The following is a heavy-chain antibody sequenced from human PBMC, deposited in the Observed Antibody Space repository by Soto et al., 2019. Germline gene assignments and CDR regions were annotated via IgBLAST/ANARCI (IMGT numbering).Heavy chain of an antibody. CDR1: GYSFTSYW. J-gene: IGHJ6*02. CDR3: ARLACTNGVCFYGMDV. Sequence: HGESLKISCKGSGYSFTSYWIGWVRQMPGKGLEWMGIIYPGDSDTRYSPSFQGQVTISADKSISTAYLQWSSLKASDTAMYYCARLACTNGVCFYGMDVWGQGTTVTVSS. V-gene: IGHV5-51*01. CDR2: IYPGDSDT. D-gene: IGHD2-8*01.